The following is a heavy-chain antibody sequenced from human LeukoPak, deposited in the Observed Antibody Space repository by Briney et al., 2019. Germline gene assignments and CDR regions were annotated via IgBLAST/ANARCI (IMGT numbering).Heavy chain of an antibody. CDR1: GGSISSYY. V-gene: IGHV4-59*01. CDR2: IYYSGST. Sequence: PSETLSLTCTVSGGSISSYYWSWIRQPPGKGLEWIGYIYYSGSTNYNPSLKSRVTIPVDTSKNQFSLKLSSVTAADTAVYYCARDLQYCSSTSCYSPGWFDPWGQGTLVTVSS. D-gene: IGHD2-2*02. J-gene: IGHJ5*02. CDR3: ARDLQYCSSTSCYSPGWFDP.